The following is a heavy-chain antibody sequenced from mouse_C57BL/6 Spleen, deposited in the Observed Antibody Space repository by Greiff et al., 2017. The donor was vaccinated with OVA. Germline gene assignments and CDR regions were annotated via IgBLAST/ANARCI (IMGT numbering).Heavy chain of an antibody. Sequence: VQLQQPGAELVRPGTSVKLSCKASGYTFTSYWMHWVKQRPGQGLEWIGVIDPSDSYTNYNQKFKGKATLTVDTSSSTAYMQLSSLTSEDSAVYYCARQLRPHYFDYWGQGTTLTVSS. J-gene: IGHJ2*01. V-gene: IGHV1-59*01. D-gene: IGHD3-2*02. CDR2: IDPSDSYT. CDR1: GYTFTSYW. CDR3: ARQLRPHYFDY.